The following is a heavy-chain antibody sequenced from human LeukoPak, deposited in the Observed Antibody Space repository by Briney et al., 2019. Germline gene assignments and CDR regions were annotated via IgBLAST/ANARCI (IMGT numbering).Heavy chain of an antibody. CDR2: INHSGST. D-gene: IGHD2-15*01. Sequence: SETLSLTCAVYGGSFSGYYWSWIRQPPGKGLEWIGEINHSGSTNYNPSLKSRVTISVDTSKNQFSLKLSSVTAADTAVYYCARGARIVYYYYYMDVWGKGTTVTVSS. J-gene: IGHJ6*03. CDR1: GGSFSGYY. V-gene: IGHV4-34*01. CDR3: ARGARIVYYYYYMDV.